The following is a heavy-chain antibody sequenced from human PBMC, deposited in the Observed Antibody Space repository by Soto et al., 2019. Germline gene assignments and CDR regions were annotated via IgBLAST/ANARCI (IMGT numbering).Heavy chain of an antibody. CDR3: ARVARYFDSLDY. CDR1: GYTFTSYG. V-gene: IGHV1-18*01. Sequence: ASVKVSCKAPGYTFTSYGISWVRQAPGQGLEWMGWISAYNGNTNYAQKLQGRVTMTTDTSTSTAYMELRSLRSDDTAVYYCARVARYFDSLDYWGQGTLVTVSS. D-gene: IGHD3-9*01. CDR2: ISAYNGNT. J-gene: IGHJ4*02.